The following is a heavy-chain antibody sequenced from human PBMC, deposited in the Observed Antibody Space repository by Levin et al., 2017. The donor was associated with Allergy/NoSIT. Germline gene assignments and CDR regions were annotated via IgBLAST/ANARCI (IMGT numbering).Heavy chain of an antibody. D-gene: IGHD1-14*01. J-gene: IGHJ6*02. CDR1: GFTFSSYG. V-gene: IGHV3-33*01. CDR2: IWYDGSNK. CDR3: ARGKEEPLYYYYYGMDV. Sequence: PGGSLRLSCAASGFTFSSYGMHWVRQAPGKGLEWVAVIWYDGSNKYYADSVKGRFTISRDNSKNTLYLQMNSLRAEDTAVYYCARGKEEPLYYYYYGMDVWGQGTTVTVSS.